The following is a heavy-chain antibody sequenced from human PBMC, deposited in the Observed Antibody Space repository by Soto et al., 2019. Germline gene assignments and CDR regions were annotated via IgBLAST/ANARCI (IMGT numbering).Heavy chain of an antibody. CDR1: GFPFSNYE. CDR3: ARDGDGYKENYDAFDI. CDR2: ITTSGSHR. V-gene: IGHV3-48*03. J-gene: IGHJ3*02. D-gene: IGHD5-12*01. Sequence: ALRLSFAAPGFPFSNYEMKWVRLAPREGLEWVSFITTSGSHRYYADSVKGRFTISRDNTKNSLYLQMNSLRAEDTAVYYCARDGDGYKENYDAFDIWGQGTMVTVSS.